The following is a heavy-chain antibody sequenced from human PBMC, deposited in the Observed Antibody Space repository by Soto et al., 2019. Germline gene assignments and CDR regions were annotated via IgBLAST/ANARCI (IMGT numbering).Heavy chain of an antibody. V-gene: IGHV2-70*01. CDR3: ARVVGAALDY. J-gene: IGHJ4*02. Sequence: GPTLVNPTQTLTLTCTFSGFSLSTSGMCVSWIRQPPGKALEGLALIDWDDDKYYNTSLKTRLTISKGTSKNQVVLTMTNMDPVDTATYYCARVVGAALDYWGQGTLVTVAS. D-gene: IGHD1-26*01. CDR1: GFSLSTSGMC. CDR2: IDWDDDK.